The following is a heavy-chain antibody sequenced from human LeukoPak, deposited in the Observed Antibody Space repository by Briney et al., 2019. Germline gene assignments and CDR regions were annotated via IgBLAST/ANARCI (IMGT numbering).Heavy chain of an antibody. CDR3: ARFSYGSRSYLPDY. Sequence: ASVKVSCKASGYTFSNYDINWVRQATGQGLEWMGWMKPNSGNTGYAQRFQGRVTMTRNTSISTAYMELSSLRSEDTAVYYCARFSYGSRSYLPDYWGQGTLVTVSS. V-gene: IGHV1-8*01. CDR2: MKPNSGNT. J-gene: IGHJ4*02. CDR1: GYTFSNYD. D-gene: IGHD3-10*01.